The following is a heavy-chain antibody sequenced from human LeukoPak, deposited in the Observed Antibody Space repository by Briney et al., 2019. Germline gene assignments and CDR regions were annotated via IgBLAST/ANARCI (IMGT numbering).Heavy chain of an antibody. CDR3: ARVATPASALVWGSYRYAYAFDI. CDR1: GFTFSSYS. V-gene: IGHV4-4*02. CDR2: IYHSGST. J-gene: IGHJ3*02. D-gene: IGHD3-16*02. Sequence: GSLRLSCAASGFTFSSYSMNWVRQAPGKGLEWIGEIYHSGSTNYNPSLKSRVTISVDTSKNQFSLKLSSVTAADTAVYYCARVATPASALVWGSYRYAYAFDIWGQGTMVTVSS.